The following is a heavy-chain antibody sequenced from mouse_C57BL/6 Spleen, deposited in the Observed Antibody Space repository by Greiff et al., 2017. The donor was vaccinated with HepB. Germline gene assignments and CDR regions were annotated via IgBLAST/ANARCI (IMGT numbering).Heavy chain of an antibody. CDR1: GYTFTSYW. Sequence: VQLQQPGAELVKPGASVKLSCKASGYTFTSYWMHWVKQRPGQGLEWIGMIHPNSGSTNYNEKFKSKATLTVDKSSSTAYMQLSSPTSEDSAVYYCAREGIYGNYLDYWGQGTTLTVSS. CDR2: IHPNSGST. D-gene: IGHD2-1*01. CDR3: AREGIYGNYLDY. V-gene: IGHV1-64*01. J-gene: IGHJ2*01.